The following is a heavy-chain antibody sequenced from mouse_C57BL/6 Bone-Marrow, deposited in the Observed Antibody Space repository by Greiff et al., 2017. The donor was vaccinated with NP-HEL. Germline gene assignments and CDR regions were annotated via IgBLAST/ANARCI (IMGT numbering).Heavy chain of an antibody. D-gene: IGHD1-1*01. J-gene: IGHJ2*01. Sequence: QVQLQQPGAELVRPGSSVKLSCKASGYTFTSYWMDWVKQRPGQGLEWIGNIYPSDSETHYNQKFKDKATLTVDKSSSTAYMQLSSLTSEDSAVYCCASLGALRRDYWGQGTALTVTA. CDR2: IYPSDSET. CDR1: GYTFTSYW. V-gene: IGHV1-61*01. CDR3: ASLGALRRDY.